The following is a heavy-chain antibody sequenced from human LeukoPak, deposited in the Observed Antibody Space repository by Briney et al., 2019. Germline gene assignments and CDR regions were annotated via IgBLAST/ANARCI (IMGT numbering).Heavy chain of an antibody. D-gene: IGHD6-13*01. V-gene: IGHV1-2*02. J-gene: IGHJ5*02. CDR2: INPNSGGT. Sequence: ASVKVSCKASGYTFTGYYMHWVPQAPGQGLERMGWINPNSGGTNYAQKFQGRVTMTRDTSISTAYMVLSRLRSDDTAVYYCARDKGYSSSWYTGWFDPWGQGTLVTVSS. CDR1: GYTFTGYY. CDR3: ARDKGYSSSWYTGWFDP.